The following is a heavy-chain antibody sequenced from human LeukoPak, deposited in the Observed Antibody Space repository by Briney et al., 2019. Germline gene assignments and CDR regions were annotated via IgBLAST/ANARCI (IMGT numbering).Heavy chain of an antibody. CDR2: IYHTGNT. J-gene: IGHJ5*02. Sequence: PSETLSLTCVVSGYSISSGYYWGWIRQPPGKGLQWIGSIYHTGNTCYNPSLKSRVTISLDTSKNQFSLKLTSVTAADTAVYYCARRDYDNWFDPWGQGTLVTVSS. CDR1: GYSISSGYY. D-gene: IGHD4-17*01. CDR3: ARRDYDNWFDP. V-gene: IGHV4-38-2*01.